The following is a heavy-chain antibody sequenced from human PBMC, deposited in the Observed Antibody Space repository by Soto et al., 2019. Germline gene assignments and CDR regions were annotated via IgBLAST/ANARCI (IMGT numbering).Heavy chain of an antibody. CDR2: IIPIFGTA. D-gene: IGHD5-12*01. Sequence: QVQLVQSGAEVKKPGSSVKVSCKASGGTFSSYAISWVRQAPGQGLEWMGGIIPIFGTANYAQKFQGRVTITADESTSTAYMELSSLRSEDTAVYYCASGGTRRDGYKYYFDYWGQGTPVTVSS. J-gene: IGHJ4*02. V-gene: IGHV1-69*12. CDR1: GGTFSSYA. CDR3: ASGGTRRDGYKYYFDY.